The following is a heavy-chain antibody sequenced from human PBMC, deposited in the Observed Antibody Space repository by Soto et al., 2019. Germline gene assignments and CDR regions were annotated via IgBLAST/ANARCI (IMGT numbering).Heavy chain of an antibody. D-gene: IGHD2-21*01. J-gene: IGHJ4*02. CDR3: ARGESVATIFGGLVPFHY. V-gene: IGHV4-34*01. CDR1: GGSFSGYY. Sequence: QVHLQQWGAGLLKPSETLSLTCAVYGGSFSGYYCSWIRQPPGKGLEWIGEINHSGSTNYNPSLKGRAPISVDRSKNQFSLELSSVTAADTAVYYCARGESVATIFGGLVPFHYWGQGTLVTVSS. CDR2: INHSGST.